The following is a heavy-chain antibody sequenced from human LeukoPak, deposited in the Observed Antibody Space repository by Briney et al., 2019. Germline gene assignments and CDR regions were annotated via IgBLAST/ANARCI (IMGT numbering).Heavy chain of an antibody. CDR1: GFTFGHYA. CDR2: IAYDGSNK. D-gene: IGHD4-17*01. V-gene: IGHV3-30-3*01. J-gene: IGHJ4*02. Sequence: GRSLRLSCAASGFTFGHYAMHWVRQAPGKGLEWVAVIAYDGSNKFYADSVKGRLTISRDNSKNTLYLQMNSLRAEDRAVYYCVRENYGEYYFDYWGRGTLVTVSS. CDR3: VRENYGEYYFDY.